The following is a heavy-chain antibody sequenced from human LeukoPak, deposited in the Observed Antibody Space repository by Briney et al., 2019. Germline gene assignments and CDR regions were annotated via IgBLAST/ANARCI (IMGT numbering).Heavy chain of an antibody. CDR1: GFTFYNYA. CDR3: AKEERYYGSGKRYYYGMDV. J-gene: IGHJ6*02. D-gene: IGHD3-10*01. CDR2: ISGSGGST. Sequence: GGFLSLSCAASGFTFYNYAMSWVRPAPGKGLEWVSGISGSGGSTFYAESVKGRFTISRDDSKNTLYLQMNSLRAEDTAVYYCAKEERYYGSGKRYYYGMDVWGQGTTVTVSS. V-gene: IGHV3-23*01.